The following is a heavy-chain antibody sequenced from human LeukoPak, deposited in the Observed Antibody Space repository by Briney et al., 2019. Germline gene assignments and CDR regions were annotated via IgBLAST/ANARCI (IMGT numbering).Heavy chain of an antibody. CDR2: IYYSGST. CDR3: ARQGKVGGYSYGIDY. Sequence: SETLSLTCTVSGGSISSSSYYWGWISQPPGKGLEWIGSIYYSGSTYYNPSLKSRVTISVDTSKNQFSLKLSPVTAADTAVYYCARQGKVGGYSYGIDYWGQGTLVTVSS. V-gene: IGHV4-39*01. CDR1: GGSISSSSYY. D-gene: IGHD5-18*01. J-gene: IGHJ4*02.